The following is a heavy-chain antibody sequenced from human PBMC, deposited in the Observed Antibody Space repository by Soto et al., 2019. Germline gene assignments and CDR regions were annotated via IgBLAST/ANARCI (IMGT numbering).Heavy chain of an antibody. J-gene: IGHJ6*02. V-gene: IGHV5-51*01. CDR2: IYPGDSDT. CDR1: GYTFTNYW. Sequence: GESLKISCKGSGYTFTNYWIGWVRQMPGKGLEWMGIIYPGDSDTKYNPSFQGQVTISADKSIATTYLKWSSLKASDTAIYYCAASIFYYGMDVWGQGTTVTVSS. CDR3: AASIFYYGMDV.